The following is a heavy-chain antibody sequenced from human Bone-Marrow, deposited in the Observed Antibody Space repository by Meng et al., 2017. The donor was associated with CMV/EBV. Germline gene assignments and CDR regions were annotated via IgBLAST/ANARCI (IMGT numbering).Heavy chain of an antibody. J-gene: IGHJ6*02. CDR2: ISWNSGSI. CDR3: ARDHPRYYDFWSGYNYYYYGMDV. V-gene: IGHV3-9*01. CDR1: GFTFDDYA. Sequence: GGSLRLSCAASGFTFDDYAMHWVRQAPGKGLEWVSGISWNSGSIGYADSVKGRFTISRDNAKNSLYLQMNSLRAEDTAVYYCARDHPRYYDFWSGYNYYYYGMDVWGQGTTVTVSS. D-gene: IGHD3-3*01.